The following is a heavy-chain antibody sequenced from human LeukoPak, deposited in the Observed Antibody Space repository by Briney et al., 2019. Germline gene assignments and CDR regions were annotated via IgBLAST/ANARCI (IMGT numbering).Heavy chain of an antibody. CDR3: ARETTSGYDYFDY. V-gene: IGHV3-66*01. Sequence: GGSLRLSCAASGFTVSSNYMSWVRQAPGKGLEWVSVIYSGGSTYYADSVKGRFTISRDNSKNTLYLQMNSLRAEDTAVYYCARETTSGYDYFDYWGRGTLVTVSS. J-gene: IGHJ4*02. CDR1: GFTVSSNY. D-gene: IGHD5-12*01. CDR2: IYSGGST.